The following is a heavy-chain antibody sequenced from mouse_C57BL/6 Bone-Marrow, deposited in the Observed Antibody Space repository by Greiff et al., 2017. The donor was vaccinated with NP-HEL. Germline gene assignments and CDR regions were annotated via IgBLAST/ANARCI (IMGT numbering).Heavy chain of an antibody. Sequence: QVHVKQPGAELVMPGASVKLSCKASGYTFTSYWMHWVKQRPGQGLEWIGEIDPSDSYTNYNQKFKGKSTLTVDKSSSTAYMQLSSLTSEDSAVYYCAREGGSYYWYFDVWGTGTTVTVSS. CDR1: GYTFTSYW. J-gene: IGHJ1*03. V-gene: IGHV1-69*01. CDR2: IDPSDSYT. D-gene: IGHD2-12*01. CDR3: AREGGSYYWYFDV.